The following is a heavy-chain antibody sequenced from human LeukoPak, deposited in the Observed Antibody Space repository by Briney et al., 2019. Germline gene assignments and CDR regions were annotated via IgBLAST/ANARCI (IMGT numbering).Heavy chain of an antibody. V-gene: IGHV3-66*01. D-gene: IGHD3-10*01. CDR3: TLRGSGSHYEGASVY. J-gene: IGHJ4*02. CDR1: GFTFTSDC. CDR2: IYRGGST. Sequence: PGGSLRLSCAASGFTFTSDCMSWVRQAPGKGLEGDSVIYRGGSTYYADSVQGRFTISRDNSNTTLYLQMNRLRADDTAVYYCTLRGSGSHYEGASVYWGQGTLVTVSS.